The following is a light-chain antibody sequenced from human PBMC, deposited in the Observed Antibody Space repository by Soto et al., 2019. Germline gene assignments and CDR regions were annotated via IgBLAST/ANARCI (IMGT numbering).Light chain of an antibody. CDR2: EAY. CDR3: CSNAVGSTYV. J-gene: IGLJ1*01. V-gene: IGLV2-23*01. Sequence: LTRPASVSGSPRQSITIALTGTSTDVGSHKLVSWYQQYPGNAPKLIIFEAYKRPSGVSNRFSGSKSGSTASLTISGLQAEDEADYYCCSNAVGSTYVFGPGTTVTVL. CDR1: STDVGSHKL.